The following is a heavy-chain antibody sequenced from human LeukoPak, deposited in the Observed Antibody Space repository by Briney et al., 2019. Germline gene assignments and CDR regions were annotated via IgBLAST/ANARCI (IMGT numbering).Heavy chain of an antibody. J-gene: IGHJ4*02. CDR2: IVGSGDST. V-gene: IGHV3-23*01. CDR3: AKAPPGYNYDYYFDY. CDR1: GFTFSNYA. D-gene: IGHD5-18*01. Sequence: GGSPRLSCAASGFTFSNYAMSWVRQAPGKGLEWVSAIVGSGDSTYYADSVKGRFTISRDNSKNTLYLQMNSLRAEDAAIYYCAKAPPGYNYDYYFDYWGQGALVTVSS.